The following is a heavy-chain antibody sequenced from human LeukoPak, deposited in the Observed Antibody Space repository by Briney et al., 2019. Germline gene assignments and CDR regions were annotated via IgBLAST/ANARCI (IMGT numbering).Heavy chain of an antibody. J-gene: IGHJ4*02. V-gene: IGHV3-21*01. D-gene: IGHD3-10*01. CDR3: ARDQGSDSKFDY. Sequence: GGCLRLSCAASGFTFSSYSMNWVRQAPGKGLEWASSISSSSTYIYYADSVKGRFTISRDNAKNSLYLQMNSLRAEDTAVYYCARDQGSDSKFDYWGQGTLVTVSS. CDR2: ISSSSTYI. CDR1: GFTFSSYS.